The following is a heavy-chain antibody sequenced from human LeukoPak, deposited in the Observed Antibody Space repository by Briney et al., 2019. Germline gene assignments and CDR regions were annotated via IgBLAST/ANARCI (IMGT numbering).Heavy chain of an antibody. Sequence: GSLRLSCTASGFTFTSYAMTWVRQAPGKGLEWVSGISGSGGHTYNADSVEGRFTISRDNSKNTVSLQLSSLRVEDTAVYFCAKDREDSAMISGVFDLWGRGTLATVSS. D-gene: IGHD5-18*01. CDR1: GFTFTSYA. CDR3: AKDREDSAMISGVFDL. J-gene: IGHJ2*01. V-gene: IGHV3-23*01. CDR2: ISGSGGHT.